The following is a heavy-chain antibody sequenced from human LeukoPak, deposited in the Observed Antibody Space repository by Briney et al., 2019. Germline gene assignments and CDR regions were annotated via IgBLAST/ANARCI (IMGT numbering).Heavy chain of an antibody. Sequence: ASVKVSCKASGYTFTGYYMHWVRQAPGQGLEWMGWINPNSGGTNYAQKFQGRVTMTRDTSISTAYMELSRLRSDDTAVYYCARYDCSSTSCYDAFDIWGQGTMVTVSS. CDR3: ARYDCSSTSCYDAFDI. CDR1: GYTFTGYY. D-gene: IGHD2-2*01. V-gene: IGHV1-2*02. J-gene: IGHJ3*02. CDR2: INPNSGGT.